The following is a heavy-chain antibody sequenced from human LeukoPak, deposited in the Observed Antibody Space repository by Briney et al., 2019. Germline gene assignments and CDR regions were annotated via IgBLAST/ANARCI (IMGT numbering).Heavy chain of an antibody. Sequence: PGGSLRLSCAASGFTFSSYAMHWVRQAPGKGLEYVSAISSNGGSTYYANSVKGRFTISRDNSKNTLYLQMGSLRAEDTAVYYCARDYGDYWWYFDLWGRGTLVTVSS. J-gene: IGHJ2*01. CDR2: ISSNGGST. V-gene: IGHV3-64*01. D-gene: IGHD4-17*01. CDR3: ARDYGDYWWYFDL. CDR1: GFTFSSYA.